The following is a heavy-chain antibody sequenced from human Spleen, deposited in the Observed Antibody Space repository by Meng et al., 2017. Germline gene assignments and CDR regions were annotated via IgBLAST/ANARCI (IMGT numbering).Heavy chain of an antibody. J-gene: IGHJ4*02. D-gene: IGHD3-10*01. CDR1: GFTFRNYW. V-gene: IGHV3-74*01. CDR3: ARDHTVTFSYVSGYPGAPDY. Sequence: GESLKISCAASGFTFRNYWMHWVRQAPGKGLVWVSGISSDASVTTYTDPVKGRFTISRDNAKNTLYLQMNSLRAEDTAVYYCARDHTVTFSYVSGYPGAPDYWGQGTLVTVSS. CDR2: ISSDASVT.